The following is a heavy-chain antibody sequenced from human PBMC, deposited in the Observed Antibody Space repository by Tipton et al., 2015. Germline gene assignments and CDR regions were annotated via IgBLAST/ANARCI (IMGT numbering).Heavy chain of an antibody. Sequence: QSGAEVKKPGSSVKVSCKASGGTFSTYAISWVRQAPGQGLEWMGGIIPIFGTAIYAQNFQGRVTITADKSTTTAYMELSSLRSEDTAVYYCASMGGYRDYWGQGTLVTVSS. V-gene: IGHV1-69*06. J-gene: IGHJ4*02. CDR3: ASMGGYRDY. CDR1: GGTFSTYA. D-gene: IGHD3-22*01. CDR2: IIPIFGTA.